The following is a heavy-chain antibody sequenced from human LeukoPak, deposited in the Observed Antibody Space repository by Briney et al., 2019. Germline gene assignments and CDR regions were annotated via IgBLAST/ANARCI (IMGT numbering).Heavy chain of an antibody. V-gene: IGHV1-3*01. Sequence: ASVKVSCKTSGYTFSSYAIHWARQAPGHRLEWMGWINAGNANTKYSQKFQGRVTITRDTSASTAYMEPSSLRSEDTAVYYCARGYCSSTSCQYYFNYWGQGTLVTVSS. CDR3: ARGYCSSTSCQYYFNY. CDR1: GYTFSSYA. J-gene: IGHJ4*02. D-gene: IGHD2-2*01. CDR2: INAGNANT.